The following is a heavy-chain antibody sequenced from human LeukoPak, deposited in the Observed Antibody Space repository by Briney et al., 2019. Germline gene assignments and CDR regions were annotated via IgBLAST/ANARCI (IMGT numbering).Heavy chain of an antibody. CDR3: ARQTGSGLFILP. CDR2: INHSGST. J-gene: IGHJ4*02. CDR1: GGSISSSSYY. Sequence: PSETLSLTCTVSGGSISSSSYYWGWLRQPPGTGLEWIGEINHSGSTNYNPSLKSRVTISVDTSKNQFSLKLTSVTAADTAVYYCARQTGSGLFILPGGQGTLVTVSS. V-gene: IGHV4-39*01. D-gene: IGHD3/OR15-3a*01.